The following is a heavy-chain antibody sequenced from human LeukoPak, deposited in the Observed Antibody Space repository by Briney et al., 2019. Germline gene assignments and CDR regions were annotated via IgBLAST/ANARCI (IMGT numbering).Heavy chain of an antibody. D-gene: IGHD4-17*01. Sequence: GGSLRLSCATSGFTFSSNWKHWVRQTPGKGLAWVSRINSDGSSTSYADSVKGRFTISRDNAKDTLYLQMNSLRAEDTAVYYCARSPLTVTTRLHFDYWGQGTLVTVSS. CDR2: INSDGSST. J-gene: IGHJ4*02. V-gene: IGHV3-74*01. CDR1: GFTFSSNW. CDR3: ARSPLTVTTRLHFDY.